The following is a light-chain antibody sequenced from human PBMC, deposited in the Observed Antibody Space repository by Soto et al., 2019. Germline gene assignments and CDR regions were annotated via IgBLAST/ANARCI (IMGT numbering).Light chain of an antibody. Sequence: QAVVTQPASVSGSPGQSITISCTGTSSDVGGYNYVSWYQQHPGKAPKLMIYDVSNRPSGVSNRFSGSKSGNTASLTISGLQAEDEADYYCSSYTVFGGGTKLTVL. CDR1: SSDVGGYNY. V-gene: IGLV2-14*01. J-gene: IGLJ2*01. CDR2: DVS. CDR3: SSYTV.